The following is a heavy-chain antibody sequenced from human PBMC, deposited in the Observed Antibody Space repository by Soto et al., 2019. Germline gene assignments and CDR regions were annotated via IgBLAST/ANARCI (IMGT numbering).Heavy chain of an antibody. D-gene: IGHD3-22*01. Sequence: HPGGSLRLSCVASGFTFSNYWMSWVRQAPGKGLQWVANINRDGSGKYNVDSLKGRFTISRDNAENSLYLEMNTLRAEDTAVYCCARAPHVSGSYYYFDTWGQGTLVTVSS. CDR3: ARAPHVSGSYYYFDT. CDR1: GFTFSNYW. CDR2: INRDGSGK. J-gene: IGHJ4*02. V-gene: IGHV3-7*03.